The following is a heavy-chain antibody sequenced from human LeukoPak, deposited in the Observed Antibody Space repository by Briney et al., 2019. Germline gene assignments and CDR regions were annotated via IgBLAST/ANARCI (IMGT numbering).Heavy chain of an antibody. J-gene: IGHJ3*02. CDR1: GDSVSTNSAA. V-gene: IGHV6-1*01. Sequence: SLTLSLTCAISGDSVSTNSAAWNWIRQSPSRGLEWLGRTYYRSKWCNDYAVSVKSRITLNPDTSKNQFSLQLNSVTPEDTAVYYCTRGAAAGARWGAFDIWGQGTMVTVSS. D-gene: IGHD6-13*01. CDR2: TYYRSKWCN. CDR3: TRGAAAGARWGAFDI.